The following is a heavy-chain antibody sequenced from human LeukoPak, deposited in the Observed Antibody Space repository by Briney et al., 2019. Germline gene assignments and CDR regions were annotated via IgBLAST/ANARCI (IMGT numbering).Heavy chain of an antibody. Sequence: GASVKVSCKASGGTFSSYAISWVRQAPGQGLEWMGRIIPILGIANYAQKFQGRVTITADKSTSTAYMELSSLRSEDTAVYYCARDRGWGELLPFDYWGQGTLVTVSS. CDR1: GGTFSSYA. V-gene: IGHV1-69*04. J-gene: IGHJ4*02. D-gene: IGHD3-10*01. CDR2: IIPILGIA. CDR3: ARDRGWGELLPFDY.